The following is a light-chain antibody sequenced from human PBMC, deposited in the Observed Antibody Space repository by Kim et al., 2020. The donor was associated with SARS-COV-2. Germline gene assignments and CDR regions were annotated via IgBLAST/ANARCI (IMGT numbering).Light chain of an antibody. CDR2: GAS. CDR3: QQDYNLLT. V-gene: IGKV3D-7*01. CDR1: QSVSSSY. J-gene: IGKJ4*01. Sequence: PGERAPLVCRASQSVSSSYLTWYQQKPGQAPRLLIYGASSRATGIPARFSGSGSGTDFTLTISSLQPEDFAVYYCQQDYNLLTFGGGTKVDIK.